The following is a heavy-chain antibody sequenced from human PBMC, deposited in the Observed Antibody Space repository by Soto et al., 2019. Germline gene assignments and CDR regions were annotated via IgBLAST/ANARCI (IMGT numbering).Heavy chain of an antibody. D-gene: IGHD2-15*01. J-gene: IGHJ5*02. V-gene: IGHV3-11*06. Sequence: WGSLIVSCAGSGFTFGDSYMSWIRQAPGKGLEWLSYISPGSRYPAYADSVKGRFTISRDNAKRSLYLQMMSLTAEDTAIYYCVRGGGGGLFDPWGQGTMVTVSS. CDR2: ISPGSRYP. CDR1: GFTFGDSY. CDR3: VRGGGGGLFDP.